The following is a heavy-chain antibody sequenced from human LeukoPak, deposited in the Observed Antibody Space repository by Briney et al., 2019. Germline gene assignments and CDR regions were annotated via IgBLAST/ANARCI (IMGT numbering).Heavy chain of an antibody. J-gene: IGHJ4*02. CDR3: ATVAVVVVPAAIPGPYYFDY. CDR2: FDPEDGET. Sequence: GASVKVSCKVSGYTLTELSRHWVRQAPGKGLEWMGGFDPEDGETIYAQKFQGRVTMTEDTSTDTAYMELSSLRSEDTAVYYCATVAVVVVPAAIPGPYYFDYWGQGTLVTVSS. D-gene: IGHD2-2*02. V-gene: IGHV1-24*01. CDR1: GYTLTELS.